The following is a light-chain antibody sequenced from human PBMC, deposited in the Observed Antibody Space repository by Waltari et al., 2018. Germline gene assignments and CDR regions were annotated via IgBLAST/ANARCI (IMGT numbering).Light chain of an antibody. Sequence: DIRMTQSPSSLSASVGDRVTITCRASHGISNLLAWYQQKPGKVPKLLIYGASILQSGVPSRFSGSGSGTDFTLTISSLQPEDVATYYCQRYQSAPYTFGQGTKLEIK. J-gene: IGKJ2*01. CDR1: HGISNL. V-gene: IGKV1-27*01. CDR2: GAS. CDR3: QRYQSAPYT.